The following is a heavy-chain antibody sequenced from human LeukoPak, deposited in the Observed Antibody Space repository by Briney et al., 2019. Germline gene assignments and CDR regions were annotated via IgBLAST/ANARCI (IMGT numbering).Heavy chain of an antibody. V-gene: IGHV1-18*01. Sequence: ASVKVSCKASGYTFTSYGISWVRQAPGQGLEWMGWISAYNGNTNYAQKLQGRVTMTTDTSTSTAYMELRSLRSDDTAVYYCARDEDLPGGHWYFDLWGRGTLVTVSS. D-gene: IGHD4-23*01. CDR2: ISAYNGNT. CDR1: GYTFTSYG. J-gene: IGHJ2*01. CDR3: ARDEDLPGGHWYFDL.